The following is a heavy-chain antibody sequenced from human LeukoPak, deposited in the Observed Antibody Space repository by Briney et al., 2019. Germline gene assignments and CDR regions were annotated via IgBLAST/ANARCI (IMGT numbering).Heavy chain of an antibody. CDR3: ARGRRGAYCSSTSCHSNAFDI. Sequence: SQTLSLTCTVSGGSISSGDYYWSWIRQPPGKGLEWIGYIYYSGSTYYNPSLKSRVTISVDTSKNQFSLKLSSVTAADTAVYYCARGRRGAYCSSTSCHSNAFDIWGQGTMVTVSS. CDR2: IYYSGST. V-gene: IGHV4-30-4*08. CDR1: GGSISSGDYY. J-gene: IGHJ3*02. D-gene: IGHD2-2*01.